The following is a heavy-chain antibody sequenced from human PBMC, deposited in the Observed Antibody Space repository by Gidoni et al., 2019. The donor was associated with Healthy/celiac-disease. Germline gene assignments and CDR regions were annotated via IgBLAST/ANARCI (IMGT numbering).Heavy chain of an antibody. CDR1: GFTFSSYA. CDR3: ARDLPGF. CDR2: ISYDGSNK. V-gene: IGHV3-30*04. J-gene: IGHJ4*02. Sequence: QVQLVASGGGVVQPGRSLRLSCAASGFTFSSYAMHWVRQAPGKGLVWVAVISYDGSNKYYADSVKGRFTISRDNSKNTLYLQMNSLRAEDTAVYYCARDLPGFWGQGTLVTVSS.